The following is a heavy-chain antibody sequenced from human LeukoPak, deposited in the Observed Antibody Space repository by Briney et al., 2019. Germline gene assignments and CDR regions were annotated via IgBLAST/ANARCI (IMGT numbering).Heavy chain of an antibody. CDR3: ARVQRDDFGDYGSDY. J-gene: IGHJ4*02. CDR2: ISGNGVNT. D-gene: IGHD4-17*01. Sequence: GGSLRLACEASGFSFNTYAMNWVRQAPGKGLEWVSAISGNGVNTHYVDSLKGRFIISRDNSKNTVYLQMSSLIAGDTAVYYCARVQRDDFGDYGSDYWGQGTLVTASS. V-gene: IGHV3-23*01. CDR1: GFSFNTYA.